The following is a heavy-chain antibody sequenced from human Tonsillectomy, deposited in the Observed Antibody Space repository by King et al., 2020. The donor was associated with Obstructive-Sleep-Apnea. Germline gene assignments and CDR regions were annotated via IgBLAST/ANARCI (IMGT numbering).Heavy chain of an antibody. CDR2: IYYIGST. CDR3: ATVTSGPGYFFDY. Sequence: LQLQESGPELVKPSETLSLTCTVSGGSISSSTYYWGWIRQPPGKGLEWIGSIYYIGSTYYNPSLESRVTISVDTSKNQFSLKLSSVTAADTAGYYCATVTSGPGYFFDYWGQGTLVTVSS. CDR1: GGSISSSTYY. D-gene: IGHD1-26*01. V-gene: IGHV4-39*07. J-gene: IGHJ4*02.